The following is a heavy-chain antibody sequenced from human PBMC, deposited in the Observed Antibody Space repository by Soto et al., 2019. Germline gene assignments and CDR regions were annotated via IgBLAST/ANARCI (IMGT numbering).Heavy chain of an antibody. CDR1: GGSISSGGYS. J-gene: IGHJ4*02. Sequence: SETLSLTCAVSGGSISSGGYSWSWIRQPPGKGLEWIGYVYHSGNPYYNPSLKGRVTISLDRSKNQFSLELGSVTAADTAVYYCARLALVTRIFDYWGQGTLVTVSS. CDR3: ARLALVTRIFDY. D-gene: IGHD2-21*02. V-gene: IGHV4-30-2*01. CDR2: VYHSGNP.